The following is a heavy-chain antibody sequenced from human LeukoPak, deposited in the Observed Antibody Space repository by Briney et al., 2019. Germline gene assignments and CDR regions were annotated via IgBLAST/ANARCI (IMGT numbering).Heavy chain of an antibody. CDR2: IYYSGST. Sequence: SETLSLTCTVSGGSISSGDYYWSWIRQPPGKGLEWIGYIYYSGSTYYNPSLKSRVTISVDTSKNQFSLKLSSVTAADTAVYYCASGNDYSNYYFDYWGQGTLVTVSS. V-gene: IGHV4-30-4*02. CDR1: GGSISSGDYY. CDR3: ASGNDYSNYYFDY. J-gene: IGHJ4*02. D-gene: IGHD4-11*01.